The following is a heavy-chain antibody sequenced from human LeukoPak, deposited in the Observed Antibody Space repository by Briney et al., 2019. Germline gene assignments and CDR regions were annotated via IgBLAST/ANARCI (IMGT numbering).Heavy chain of an antibody. CDR1: GYTFTGYY. J-gene: IGHJ4*02. Sequence: GASVKVSCKASGYTFTGYYMHWVRQAPGQGLEWMGWMNPNSGNTGYAQKFQGRVTITRNTSISTAYMELSSLRSEDTAVYYCARGRNWSGNRRGRLYYFDYWGQGTLVTVSS. CDR2: MNPNSGNT. CDR3: ARGRNWSGNRRGRLYYFDY. V-gene: IGHV1-8*03. D-gene: IGHD3-3*01.